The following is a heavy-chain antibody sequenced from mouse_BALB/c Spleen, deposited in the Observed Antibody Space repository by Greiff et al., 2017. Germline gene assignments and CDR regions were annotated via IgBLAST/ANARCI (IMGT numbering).Heavy chain of an antibody. J-gene: IGHJ3*01. Sequence: EVKLVESGGGLVKPGGSLKLSCAASGFTFSSYAMSWVRQTPEKRLEWVASISSGGSTYYPDSVKGRFTISRDNARNILYLQMSSLRSEDTAMYYCAREGLYYRYDGFAYWGQGTLVTVSA. CDR1: GFTFSSYA. CDR3: AREGLYYRYDGFAY. V-gene: IGHV5-6-5*01. D-gene: IGHD2-14*01. CDR2: ISSGGST.